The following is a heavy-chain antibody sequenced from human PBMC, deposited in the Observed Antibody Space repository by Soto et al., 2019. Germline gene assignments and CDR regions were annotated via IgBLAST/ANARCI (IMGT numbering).Heavy chain of an antibody. CDR2: IIPIFGTA. J-gene: IGHJ6*02. V-gene: IGHV1-69*13. CDR1: GGTFSSYA. D-gene: IGHD6-19*01. CDR3: ARVALSIAVAGPYYYYYGMDV. Sequence: SVKVSCKASGGTFSSYAISWVRQSPGQGLEWMGGIIPIFGTANYAQKFQGRVTITADESTSTAYMELSSLRSEDTAVYYCARVALSIAVAGPYYYYYGMDVWGQGTTVTVSS.